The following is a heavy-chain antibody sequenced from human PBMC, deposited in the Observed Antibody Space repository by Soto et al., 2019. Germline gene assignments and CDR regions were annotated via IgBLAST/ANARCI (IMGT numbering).Heavy chain of an antibody. CDR2: IIPIFGTA. D-gene: IGHD5-18*01. Sequence: QVQLVQSGAEVKKPGSSVKVSCKASGGTFSSYAISWVRQAPGQGLEWMGGIIPIFGTANYAQKFQGRVMNTADESTSTAYMELSSLRSEDTAVYYCATEGYSYGDDFDYWGQGTLVTVSS. V-gene: IGHV1-69*12. CDR3: ATEGYSYGDDFDY. J-gene: IGHJ4*02. CDR1: GGTFSSYA.